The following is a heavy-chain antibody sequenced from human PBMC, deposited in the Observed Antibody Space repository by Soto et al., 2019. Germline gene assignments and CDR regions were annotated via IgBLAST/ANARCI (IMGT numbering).Heavy chain of an antibody. D-gene: IGHD2-15*01. J-gene: IGHJ4*02. CDR3: ARGCSGSGGSCYSVLDS. Sequence: QVQLQESGPGLVKPSQTLSLTCTASGGSISSGDYYWSWIRQHPGKGLEWITYTYYSGSTYYNAPLKSRVTISVDTSKNQFSLKLSSVTAADTAMYYCARGCSGSGGSCYSVLDSWGQGTLVTVSS. CDR2: TYYSGST. CDR1: GGSISSGDYY. V-gene: IGHV4-31*03.